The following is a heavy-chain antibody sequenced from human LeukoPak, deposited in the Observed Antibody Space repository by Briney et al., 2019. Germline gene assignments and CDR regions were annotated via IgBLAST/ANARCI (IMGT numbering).Heavy chain of an antibody. Sequence: GGTLRLSCAASGFTFSSYGMSWVRQAPGKGLEWVSAISGSGGSTYYADSVKGRFTISRDNSKNTLSLQMNSLKTEDTAVYYCTTVTLRPTGVWGKGTTVIVSS. V-gene: IGHV3-23*01. CDR3: TTVTLRPTGV. J-gene: IGHJ6*04. CDR2: ISGSGGST. CDR1: GFTFSSYG. D-gene: IGHD4-17*01.